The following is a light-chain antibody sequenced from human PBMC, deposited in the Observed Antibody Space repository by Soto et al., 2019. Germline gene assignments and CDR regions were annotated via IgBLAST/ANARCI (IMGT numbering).Light chain of an antibody. CDR1: QSISHN. Sequence: DLQMTQSPSSLSASVGDRVTITCRASQSISHNLNWYQQKPGKAPNLLIYAASSLESEVPSRVSGSGSGTDFTLTISSLQPEDFATNYCQQSYSTPITFGQGTRLETK. CDR2: AAS. CDR3: QQSYSTPIT. J-gene: IGKJ5*01. V-gene: IGKV1-39*01.